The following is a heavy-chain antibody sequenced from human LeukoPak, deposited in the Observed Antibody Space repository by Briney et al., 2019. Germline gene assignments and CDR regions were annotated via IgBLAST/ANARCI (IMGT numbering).Heavy chain of an antibody. CDR3: ARGGSYLSAFDI. Sequence: GGSLRLSCTASGFTFSNDAMSWVRQAPGKGLEWVSAISGSGGSTYYADSVKGRFTISRDNSKNTLYLQMNSLRAEDTAVYYCARGGSYLSAFDIWGQGTMVTVSS. CDR1: GFTFSNDA. D-gene: IGHD1-26*01. CDR2: ISGSGGST. V-gene: IGHV3-23*01. J-gene: IGHJ3*02.